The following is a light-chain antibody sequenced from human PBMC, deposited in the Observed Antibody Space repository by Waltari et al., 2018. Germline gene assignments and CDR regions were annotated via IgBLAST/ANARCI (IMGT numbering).Light chain of an antibody. CDR2: GAY. CDR1: QTVGTS. CDR3: QQYEDWPRHS. Sequence: EILVTQSPATLSVSPGERVTLSCRASQTVGTSLAWYQHKPGQNPRLRIFGAYSRAPGVPARFSGSGSGTDFTLAISSLQSEDFAVYYCQQYEDWPRHSFGGGTKVQIE. J-gene: IGKJ4*01. V-gene: IGKV3-15*01.